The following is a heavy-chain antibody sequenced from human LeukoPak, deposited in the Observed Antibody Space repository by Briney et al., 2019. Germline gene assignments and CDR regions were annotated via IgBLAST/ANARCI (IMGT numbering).Heavy chain of an antibody. Sequence: GSLRLSCPVSGFTFSSYAMSWVRQAPGKGLEWVSAISSTGGNTYHADSVKGRFTISRDNSKNTLYLQMNSLRVEDTAVYYCARRGESTNYGDYRFDSWGQGTLVIVSS. CDR2: ISSTGGNT. CDR3: ARRGESTNYGDYRFDS. D-gene: IGHD4-17*01. CDR1: GFTFSSYA. V-gene: IGHV3-23*01. J-gene: IGHJ4*02.